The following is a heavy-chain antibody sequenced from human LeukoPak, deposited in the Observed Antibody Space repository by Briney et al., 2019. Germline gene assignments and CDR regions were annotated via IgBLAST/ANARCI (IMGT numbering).Heavy chain of an antibody. J-gene: IGHJ4*03. CDR2: INHSGGT. D-gene: IGHD6-19*01. Sequence: SETLSLTCAVYGGSFSDYWSWIRQPPGKGLEWIGEINHSGGTKYNPSLKSRVTISVDTSNNQFSLRLNSVPAADTALHYCARETEKQWQYWGQGTVVTVSS. CDR1: GGSFSDY. CDR3: ARETEKQWQY. V-gene: IGHV4-34*01.